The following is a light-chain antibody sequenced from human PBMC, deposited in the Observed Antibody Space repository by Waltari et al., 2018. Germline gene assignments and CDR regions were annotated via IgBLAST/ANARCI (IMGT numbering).Light chain of an antibody. CDR1: QTITS. J-gene: IGKJ4*01. CDR3: LQRSGWPLT. Sequence: IVLTQSPGTLSLSPGERATLSCRASQTITSLAWYQQTPGQAPRLLIYATSTRATGIPPRFTGSGSGTDFTLTINGLEPDDSAVYYCLQRSGWPLTFGGGTKVEIK. V-gene: IGKV3-11*01. CDR2: ATS.